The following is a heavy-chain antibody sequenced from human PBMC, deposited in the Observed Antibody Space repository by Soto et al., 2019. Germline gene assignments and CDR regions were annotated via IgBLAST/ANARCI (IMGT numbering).Heavy chain of an antibody. D-gene: IGHD3-9*01. V-gene: IGHV4-4*02. Sequence: SETLSLTCAVSGGSVNSSNYWSWVRQAPGRGLEWIGEIYHNGATNYNPSLKSRAKISVDKSKNQFSLILNSVTAADTAIYYCAGPIRYFVKVETFDVWGQGTMVTV. CDR3: AGPIRYFVKVETFDV. CDR2: IYHNGAT. CDR1: GGSVNSSNY. J-gene: IGHJ3*01.